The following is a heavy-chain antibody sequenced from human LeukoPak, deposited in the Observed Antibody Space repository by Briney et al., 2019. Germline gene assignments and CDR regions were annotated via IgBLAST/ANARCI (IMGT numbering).Heavy chain of an antibody. V-gene: IGHV1-2*02. D-gene: IGHD2-2*01. J-gene: IGHJ4*02. CDR1: GYTFTAYY. Sequence: ASVKVSCKAPGYTFTAYYMHWVRQAPGQGLEWVGWVNPDRGGTNYAQKFQGRVTMTRDTSINTAYMDLSRLTSDDTAVYYCARIHCSSTSCYYFDYWGQGTLVTVSS. CDR3: ARIHCSSTSCYYFDY. CDR2: VNPDRGGT.